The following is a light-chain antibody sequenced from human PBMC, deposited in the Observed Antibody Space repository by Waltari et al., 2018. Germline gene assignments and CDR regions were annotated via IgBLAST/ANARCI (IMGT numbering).Light chain of an antibody. CDR3: QQYHNWPPLT. J-gene: IGKJ4*01. CDR2: GAS. Sequence: CRASRSVSSNLAWYQQKPGQAPRLLIYGASTRATGIPARFSGSGSGTEFTLTISSLQSEDFAVYYCQQYHNWPPLTFGGGTKVEIK. V-gene: IGKV3-15*01. CDR1: RSVSSN.